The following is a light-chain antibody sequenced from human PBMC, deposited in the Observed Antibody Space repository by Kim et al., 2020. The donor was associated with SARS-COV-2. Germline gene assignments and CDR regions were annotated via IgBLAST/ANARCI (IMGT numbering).Light chain of an antibody. CDR3: CSYEGTVV. Sequence: SVSGSPGQSISISCTGASSDVVSWYQHHPGEAPKLIIFEVNKRPSQISNRFSGSKSGNTASLTIAGLQAEDEANYYCCSYEGTVVFGGGTQLTVL. V-gene: IGLV2-23*02. CDR1: SSDVV. CDR2: EVN. J-gene: IGLJ2*01.